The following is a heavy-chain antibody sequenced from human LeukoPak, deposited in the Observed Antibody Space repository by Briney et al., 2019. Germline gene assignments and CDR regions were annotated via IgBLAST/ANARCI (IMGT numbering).Heavy chain of an antibody. J-gene: IGHJ4*02. Sequence: SETLSLTCAVYGGSFSGYYWSWIRQPPGKGLEWIGEINHSGSTNYNPSLKSRVTISVDTSKNQFSLKLSSVTAADTAVYYCAITPIFDYGGQGTLVTVSS. V-gene: IGHV4-34*01. CDR3: AITPIFDY. CDR2: INHSGST. CDR1: GGSFSGYY.